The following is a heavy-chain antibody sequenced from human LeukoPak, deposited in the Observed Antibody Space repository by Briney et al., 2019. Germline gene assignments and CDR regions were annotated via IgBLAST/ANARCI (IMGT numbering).Heavy chain of an antibody. CDR1: GFTFSSYE. J-gene: IGHJ4*02. CDR3: AREGVTWYSSSWNGYYFDY. D-gene: IGHD6-13*01. CDR2: ISSSGSTL. Sequence: GGSLRLSCAASGFTFSSYEMNWVRQAPGKGLEWVSYISSSGSTLYYADSVKGRFTISRDNAKNSLYLQMNSLRAEDTAVYYCAREGVTWYSSSWNGYYFDYWGQGTLVTVSS. V-gene: IGHV3-48*03.